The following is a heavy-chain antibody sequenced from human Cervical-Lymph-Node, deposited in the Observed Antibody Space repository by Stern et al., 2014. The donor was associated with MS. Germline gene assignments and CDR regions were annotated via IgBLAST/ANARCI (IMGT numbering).Heavy chain of an antibody. J-gene: IGHJ4*02. V-gene: IGHV3-11*01. CDR1: GFTFSDYH. Sequence: VQLVESGGGSVKPGWSLRLSCAVSGFTFSDYHMHWIRQAPGKGLEWISYISTTGKTIYYADSVKGRFTISRANAKNSLYLQMNSLRVEDTAVYYCVRASDPLFEYWGQGTLVTVSS. D-gene: IGHD2-21*02. CDR2: ISTTGKTI. CDR3: VRASDPLFEY.